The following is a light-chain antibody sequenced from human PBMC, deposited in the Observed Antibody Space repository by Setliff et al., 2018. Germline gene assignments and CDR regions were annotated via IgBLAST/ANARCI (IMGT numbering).Light chain of an antibody. V-gene: IGLV1-51*01. J-gene: IGLJ2*01. CDR3: ATWDIDMSAVV. Sequence: QSALAQPPSVSAAPGQKVTISCSGGSSNIGNDYVSWYQHLPGTAPKLLIYDNYKRPSGIPDRFSGSKSGTSATLAITGLQTGDEADYYCATWDIDMSAVVVGGGTKVTVL. CDR1: SSNIGNDY. CDR2: DNY.